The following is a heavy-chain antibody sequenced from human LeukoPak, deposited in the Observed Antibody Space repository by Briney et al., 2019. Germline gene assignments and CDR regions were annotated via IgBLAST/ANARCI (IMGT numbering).Heavy chain of an antibody. J-gene: IGHJ1*01. CDR1: GFTFSSYS. Sequence: KPGGSLRLSCAASGFTFSSYSMNWVRQAPGKGLEWVSSISSSSSYIYYADSVKGRFTISRDNAKNSLYLQMNSLRAEDTAVYYCARVDYGDDQYFQHWGQGTLVTVSS. CDR2: ISSSSSYI. D-gene: IGHD4-17*01. CDR3: ARVDYGDDQYFQH. V-gene: IGHV3-21*01.